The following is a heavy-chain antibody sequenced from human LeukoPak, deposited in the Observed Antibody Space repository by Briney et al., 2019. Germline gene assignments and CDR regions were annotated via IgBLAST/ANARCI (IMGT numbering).Heavy chain of an antibody. V-gene: IGHV4-59*08. D-gene: IGHD3-22*01. CDR3: ARHNGPYYYDSSGYLALFDY. J-gene: IGHJ4*02. CDR1: GGPLSSYY. CDR2: IYFSGST. Sequence: SETPSLTCTVPGGPLSSYYWSWIRQPPGKGLEWIGYIYFSGSTNYNPSLKNRVTISVDTSKNQFSLKLSSVTAADTAVYYCARHNGPYYYDSSGYLALFDYWGQGTLVTVSS.